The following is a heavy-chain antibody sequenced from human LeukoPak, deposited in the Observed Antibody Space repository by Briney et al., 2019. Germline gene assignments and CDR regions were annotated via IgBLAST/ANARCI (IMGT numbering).Heavy chain of an antibody. D-gene: IGHD6-19*01. Sequence: PPETLSLTCTVSGDTISSSRFFWTWIRQPPGKGLEWIARLSDRGSPKYSPSFQSRVSIFPDTAKNQLSLNLRSVTAADTAVYYCARDANYRDRSGYRSPFAFWGQGILVTVSS. V-gene: IGHV4-39*02. CDR1: GDTISSSRFF. CDR3: ARDANYRDRSGYRSPFAF. J-gene: IGHJ4*02. CDR2: LSDRGSP.